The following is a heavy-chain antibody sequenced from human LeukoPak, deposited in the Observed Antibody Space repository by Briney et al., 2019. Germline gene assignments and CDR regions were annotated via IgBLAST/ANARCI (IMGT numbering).Heavy chain of an antibody. CDR2: ISYDGRSK. D-gene: IGHD3-10*01. CDR1: GFTFSSYG. CDR3: ATSYGSGSYGCFDI. V-gene: IGHV3-30*03. Sequence: PGGSLRPSCAASGFTFSSYGMHWVRQAPGKGLEWVAVISYDGRSKYYGDSVKGRFTISRDDSKNTLYLQMNSLRAEDTAVYYCATSYGSGSYGCFDIWGQGTMVTVSS. J-gene: IGHJ3*02.